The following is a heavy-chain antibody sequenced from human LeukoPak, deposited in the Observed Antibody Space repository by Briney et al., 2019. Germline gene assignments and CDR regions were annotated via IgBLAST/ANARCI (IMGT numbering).Heavy chain of an antibody. Sequence: SSETLSLTCTVSGGSISSGGYYWSWIRQHPGKGLEWIGYIYYSGSTYYNPSLKSRVTISVDTSKNQFSLKLSSVTAADTAVYYCAKSIAAAGTFDYWGQGTLVTVSS. CDR1: GGSISSGGYY. D-gene: IGHD6-13*01. V-gene: IGHV4-31*03. CDR3: AKSIAAAGTFDY. J-gene: IGHJ4*02. CDR2: IYYSGST.